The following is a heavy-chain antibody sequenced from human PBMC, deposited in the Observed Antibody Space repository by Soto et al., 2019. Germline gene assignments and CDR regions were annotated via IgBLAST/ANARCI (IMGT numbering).Heavy chain of an antibody. CDR2: ISWNSRSI. V-gene: IGHV3-9*01. J-gene: IGHJ5*02. CDR3: AKGGSGSFIAPAGQGNWFAP. CDR1: GFSFDDYA. D-gene: IGHD6-13*01. Sequence: EVQLVESGGGLVQPGRSLRLSCAASGFSFDDYAMYWVRQAPGKGLEWVSVISWNSRSIGYAVSVKGRFTISRDNAKNSLYLQMNSLRAEDTALYYCAKGGSGSFIAPAGQGNWFAPWGQGNLVTVSS.